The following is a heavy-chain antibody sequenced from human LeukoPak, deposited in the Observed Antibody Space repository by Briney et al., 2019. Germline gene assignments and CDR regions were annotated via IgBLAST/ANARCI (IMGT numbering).Heavy chain of an antibody. D-gene: IGHD6-19*01. J-gene: IGHJ4*02. CDR3: ASLSSGWPHY. CDR2: IYYSGST. Sequence: KPSETLSLTCTVSGGSISSHYWSWIRQPPGKGLEWIGYIYYSGSTNYNPSLKSRVTISVDTSKNQFSLKLSSVTAADTAVYYCASLSSGWPHYWGQGTLVTVSS. CDR1: GGSISSHY. V-gene: IGHV4-59*08.